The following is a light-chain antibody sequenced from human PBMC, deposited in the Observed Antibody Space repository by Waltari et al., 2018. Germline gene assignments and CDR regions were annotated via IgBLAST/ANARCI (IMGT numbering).Light chain of an antibody. Sequence: DIQMTQSPSSLSASVGGRVTITCRASQSINTYLNWYHRKPGKAPELLIYGASRWQRGVPSSFSGTGSGTDFALTINSLQAEDFATYYCQQTYTAQWTFGPGTKVEL. CDR3: QQTYTAQWT. J-gene: IGKJ1*01. CDR2: GAS. V-gene: IGKV1-39*01. CDR1: QSINTY.